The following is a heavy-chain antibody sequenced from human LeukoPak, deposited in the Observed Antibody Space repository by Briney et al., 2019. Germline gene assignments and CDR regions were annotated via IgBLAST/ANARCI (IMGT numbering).Heavy chain of an antibody. Sequence: PGGSLRLSCAASGFTFSDYYMSWIRQAPGKGLEWVSYISSSGSTIYYADSVKGRFTISRHNAKNSLYLQMNSLRAEDTAVYYCARWKRRGTYYYYYMDVWGKGTTVTISS. CDR1: GFTFSDYY. CDR3: ARWKRRGTYYYYYMDV. J-gene: IGHJ6*03. V-gene: IGHV3-11*04. D-gene: IGHD1-1*01. CDR2: ISSSGSTI.